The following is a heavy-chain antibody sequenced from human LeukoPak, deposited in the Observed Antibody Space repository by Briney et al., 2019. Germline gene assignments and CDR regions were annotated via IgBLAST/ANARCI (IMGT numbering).Heavy chain of an antibody. J-gene: IGHJ4*02. D-gene: IGHD3-10*01. CDR1: GYTFTSYG. CDR2: ISAYNGNT. V-gene: IGHV1-18*04. CDR3: ARTLGPPYYYGSGSYDFDY. Sequence: ASVKVSCKASGYTFTSYGISWVRQAPGQGLEWMGWISAYNGNTNYAQKLQGRVTMTTDTSTSTAYMEPRSLRSDDTAVYYCARTLGPPYYYGSGSYDFDYRGQGTLVTVSS.